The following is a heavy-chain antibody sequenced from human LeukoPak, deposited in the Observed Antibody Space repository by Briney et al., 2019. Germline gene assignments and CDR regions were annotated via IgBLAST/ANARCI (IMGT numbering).Heavy chain of an antibody. CDR3: AREYYDILTGYFNWFDP. V-gene: IGHV1-2*02. CDR2: INPNSGGT. CDR1: GYTFTGYY. Sequence: ASVPVSRKASGYTFTGYYMHWVRQAPGQGLEWMGWINPNSGGTDYAQEFQGRGTLTRDTSISTAYMELSRLRSDDTAVYYCAREYYDILTGYFNWFDPWGERSLASVSS. J-gene: IGHJ5*01. D-gene: IGHD3-9*01.